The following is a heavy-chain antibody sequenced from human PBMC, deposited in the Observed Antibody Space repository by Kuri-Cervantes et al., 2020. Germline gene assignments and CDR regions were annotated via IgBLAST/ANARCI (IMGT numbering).Heavy chain of an antibody. CDR1: GYTFTSYG. J-gene: IGHJ3*01. V-gene: IGHV1-18*01. CDR3: ARDLGRRPDTFDL. CDR2: ISAYNGNT. Sequence: ASVKVSCKASGYTFTSYGISWVRQAPGQGLEWMGWISAYNGNTNYAQKLQGRVTMTTDRSTGTFYLELRSLTSDDTAMFYCARDLGRRPDTFDLWGQGTMVTVSS.